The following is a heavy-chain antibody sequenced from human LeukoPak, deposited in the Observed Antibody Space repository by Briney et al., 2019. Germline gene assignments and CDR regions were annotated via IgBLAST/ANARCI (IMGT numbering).Heavy chain of an antibody. CDR1: GFAFSSYG. CDR3: AKDLSRRSSSFDY. Sequence: PAGGSVRLSCAASGFAFSSYGMHWVRQAPGRGLEWVAIISYDGGNIYYADSVRGRFTISRDNSKNTLYLQMNSLRAEDTAVYYCAKDLSRRSSSFDYWVQGTLVTVSS. D-gene: IGHD2-2*01. J-gene: IGHJ4*02. CDR2: ISYDGGNI. V-gene: IGHV3-30*18.